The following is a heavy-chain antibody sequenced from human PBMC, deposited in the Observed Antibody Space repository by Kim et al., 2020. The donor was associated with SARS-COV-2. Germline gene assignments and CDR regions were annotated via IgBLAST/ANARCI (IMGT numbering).Heavy chain of an antibody. D-gene: IGHD1-1*01. CDR3: ARYNGTYHAVDY. CDR1: GFSFSSHW. CDR2: INSDGTST. Sequence: GGSLRHSCAASGFSFSSHWMHWVRQVPGKGLVWVSRINSDGTSTSYADPVKGRFTISRDNAKNTLSLQMNSLRAEDTGVFYCARYNGTYHAVDYWGQGTLVTVSS. J-gene: IGHJ4*02. V-gene: IGHV3-74*01.